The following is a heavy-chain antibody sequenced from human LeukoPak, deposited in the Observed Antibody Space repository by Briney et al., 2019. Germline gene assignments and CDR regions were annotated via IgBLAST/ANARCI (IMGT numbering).Heavy chain of an antibody. CDR1: GFTFSSYW. D-gene: IGHD3-10*01. CDR2: IKSDGTST. Sequence: GGSLRLSCAASGFTFSSYWMHWVRQAPGKGLVWVSRIKSDGTSTSYADSVKGRFTVSRDIAKNTLFLQMNSLRAEDTAVYYCARDRYYVVDYWGQGTLVTVSS. V-gene: IGHV3-74*01. J-gene: IGHJ4*02. CDR3: ARDRYYVVDY.